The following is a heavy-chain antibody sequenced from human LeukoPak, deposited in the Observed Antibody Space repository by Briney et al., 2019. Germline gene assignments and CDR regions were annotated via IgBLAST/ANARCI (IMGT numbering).Heavy chain of an antibody. V-gene: IGHV4-61*09. Sequence: SQTLSLTCTVSGGSISSGGYYWSWIRQHPGKGLEWIGYIYTSGSTNYNPSLKSRVTISVDTSKNQFSLKLSSMTAADTAVYYCARGGDGYNPFDYWGQGTLVTVSS. J-gene: IGHJ4*02. CDR3: ARGGDGYNPFDY. CDR2: IYTSGST. CDR1: GGSISSGGYY. D-gene: IGHD5-24*01.